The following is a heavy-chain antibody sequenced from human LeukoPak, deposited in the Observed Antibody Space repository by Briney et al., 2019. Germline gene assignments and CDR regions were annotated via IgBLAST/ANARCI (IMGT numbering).Heavy chain of an antibody. CDR1: GFTFSSYG. J-gene: IGHJ4*02. D-gene: IGHD1-26*01. Sequence: GGSLRLSCAASGFTFSSYGVNWVRQAPGKGLEWVSAITRSGTNTFYRDSVKGRFTVSRDNSKNTIFLQMNTLRADDTAVCFCATDPATVGVTTRDYWGQGTPVTVSS. CDR2: ITRSGTNT. V-gene: IGHV3-23*01. CDR3: ATDPATVGVTTRDY.